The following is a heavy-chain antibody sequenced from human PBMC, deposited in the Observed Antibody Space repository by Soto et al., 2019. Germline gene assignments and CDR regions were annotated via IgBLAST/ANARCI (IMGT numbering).Heavy chain of an antibody. CDR1: GFTFSSYS. J-gene: IGHJ4*02. Sequence: EVQLVESGGGLVQPGGSLRLSCAASGFTFSSYSMNWVRQAPGKGLEWVSYISSSSSTIYYADSVKGRFTISRDNAKNXLYLQMNSLRAEDTAVYYCAREIYDSSGYYAPFDYWGQGTLVTVSS. CDR2: ISSSSSTI. D-gene: IGHD3-22*01. CDR3: AREIYDSSGYYAPFDY. V-gene: IGHV3-48*01.